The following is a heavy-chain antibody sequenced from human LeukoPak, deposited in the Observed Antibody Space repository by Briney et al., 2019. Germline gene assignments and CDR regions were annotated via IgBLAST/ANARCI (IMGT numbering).Heavy chain of an antibody. CDR2: VFYSGST. Sequence: SETLSLTCTVSGGSIRSGSYYWGWIRQSPGKGLEWIASVFYSGSTFYKPSLKSRVTISVDTSKNQFSLKLSSVTAADTSVYYCARHGGYCGSTTCRLDYYHYMDVWGKGTTVTVSS. CDR3: ARHGGYCGSTTCRLDYYHYMDV. D-gene: IGHD2-2*01. J-gene: IGHJ6*03. CDR1: GGSIRSGSYY. V-gene: IGHV4-39*01.